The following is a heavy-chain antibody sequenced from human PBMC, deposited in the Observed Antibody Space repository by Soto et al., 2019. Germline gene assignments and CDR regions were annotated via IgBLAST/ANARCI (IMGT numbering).Heavy chain of an antibody. CDR1: GGSLSSYY. CDR3: ATQEVGGSYVYTFDP. CDR2: IYYSGST. Sequence: PSETLSLTCTVSGGSLSSYYWGWIRQPPGKGLEWIGSIYYSGSTYYNPSLKSRVTISVDTSKNQFSLKLSSVTAADTAVYYCATQEVGGSYVYTFDPWGQGTLVTVSS. J-gene: IGHJ5*02. D-gene: IGHD1-26*01. V-gene: IGHV4-59*05.